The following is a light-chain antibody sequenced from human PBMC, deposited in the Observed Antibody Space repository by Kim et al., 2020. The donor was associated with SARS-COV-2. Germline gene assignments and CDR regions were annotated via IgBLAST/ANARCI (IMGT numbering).Light chain of an antibody. CDR1: SRRSYY. Sequence: ALGQKVRIKCQGDSRRSYYASWYQQKPGQAPVLVIYGKNNRPSGIPDRFSGSSSGNTASLTITGAQAEDEADYYCNSRDSSGNHYVFGTGTKVTVL. J-gene: IGLJ1*01. CDR2: GKN. V-gene: IGLV3-19*01. CDR3: NSRDSSGNHYV.